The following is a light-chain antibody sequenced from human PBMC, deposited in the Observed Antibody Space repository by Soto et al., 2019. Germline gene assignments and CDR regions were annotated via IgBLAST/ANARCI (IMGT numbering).Light chain of an antibody. CDR2: GAS. J-gene: IGKJ4*01. Sequence: EIVMTQSPATLSVSPGERATLSCRASQSVSSNLAWYQQKPGQAPRLLIYGASTRATGIPARFSGSGSGTEFTLTISSLQSEDFATYYCQQVNNYPLTFGGGTKVDIK. CDR3: QQVNNYPLT. V-gene: IGKV3-15*01. CDR1: QSVSSN.